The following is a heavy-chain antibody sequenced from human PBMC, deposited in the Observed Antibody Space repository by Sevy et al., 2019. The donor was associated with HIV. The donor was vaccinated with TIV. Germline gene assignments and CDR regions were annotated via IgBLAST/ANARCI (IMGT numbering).Heavy chain of an antibody. Sequence: ASVKVSCKASGYTFTSYDINWVRQATGQGLEWMGWMNPNSGNTGYAQKFQGRVTMTRNTSISTAYMELSSLRSEDTAVYYCARIWTGYGCSSTSCYLPSYYYYYYMDVWGKGTTVTVSS. V-gene: IGHV1-8*01. D-gene: IGHD2-2*01. CDR3: ARIWTGYGCSSTSCYLPSYYYYYYMDV. J-gene: IGHJ6*03. CDR1: GYTFTSYD. CDR2: MNPNSGNT.